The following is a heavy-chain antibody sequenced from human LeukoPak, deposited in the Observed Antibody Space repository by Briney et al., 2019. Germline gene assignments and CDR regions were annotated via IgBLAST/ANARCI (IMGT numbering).Heavy chain of an antibody. CDR2: IIPILGIA. Sequence: ASAKVSCKASGGTFSSYAISWVRQAPGQGLEWMGRIIPILGIANYAQKFQGRVTITADKSTSTAYMELSSLRSEDTAVYYCARDPDLGYCSSTSCYSWGQGTLVTVSS. CDR3: ARDPDLGYCSSTSCYS. D-gene: IGHD2-2*02. V-gene: IGHV1-69*04. CDR1: GGTFSSYA. J-gene: IGHJ4*02.